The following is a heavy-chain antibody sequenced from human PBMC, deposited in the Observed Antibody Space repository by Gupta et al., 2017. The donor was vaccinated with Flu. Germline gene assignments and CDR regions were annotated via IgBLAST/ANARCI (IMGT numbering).Heavy chain of an antibody. CDR3: ARRISYGKTFDY. CDR1: GGFISSSGYK. V-gene: IGHV4-39*01. D-gene: IGHD3-16*01. J-gene: IGHJ4*02. Sequence: QLQLQESGPGLAKPSETLSLTCPVSGGFISSSGYKWGWIRQPPGKGLEYIGSISDTWNTYYNTSLKSRVTISLDTSKNQVSLKLTSVTAADTAVYYCARRISYGKTFDYWGQGILVAGSS. CDR2: ISDTWNT.